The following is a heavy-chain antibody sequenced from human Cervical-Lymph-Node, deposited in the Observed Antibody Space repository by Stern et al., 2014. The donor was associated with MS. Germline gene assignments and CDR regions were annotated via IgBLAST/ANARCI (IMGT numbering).Heavy chain of an antibody. CDR1: GGSISSYY. J-gene: IGHJ4*02. D-gene: IGHD5-18*01. CDR3: ARDRGRGYSYD. V-gene: IGHV4-59*01. Sequence: QVQLVESGPGLVKPSETLSLTCTVSGGSISSYYWSWIRQPPGKGLEWIGYIYYSGSTNSNPSLKSRVTISVDTSKNQFSLKLSSVTAADTAVYYCARDRGRGYSYDWGQGTLVTVSS. CDR2: IYYSGST.